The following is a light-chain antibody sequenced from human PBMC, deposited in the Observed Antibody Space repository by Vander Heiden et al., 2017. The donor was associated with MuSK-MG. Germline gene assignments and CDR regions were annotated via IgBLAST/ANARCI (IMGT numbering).Light chain of an antibody. CDR1: QSVGNS. Sequence: EIVMTQSPATLSVSPGERVTLSCRASQSVGNSLAWYQQRPGQAPRLLLYGATSRATGIKARFSASGYGTEFTLTISSLRPEDFVVYYCQEYTAGHPLCTFGQGTKFQIK. J-gene: IGKJ2*02. CDR2: GAT. V-gene: IGKV3-15*01. CDR3: QEYTAGHPLCT.